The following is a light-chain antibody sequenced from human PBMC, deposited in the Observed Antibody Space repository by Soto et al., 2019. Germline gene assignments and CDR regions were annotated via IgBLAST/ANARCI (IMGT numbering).Light chain of an antibody. CDR2: DAS. V-gene: IGKV3-11*01. J-gene: IGKJ1*01. CDR3: QQRSNWPPVWT. Sequence: EIVLTQSAATLSLSPGSRATLSCRGIQSVSSYLAWYQQKPGKAPRLLIYDASNRATGIPARFSGSGSGKDFTLNISSLEPEDFAVYYCQQRSNWPPVWTFGQGTKVDIK. CDR1: QSVSSY.